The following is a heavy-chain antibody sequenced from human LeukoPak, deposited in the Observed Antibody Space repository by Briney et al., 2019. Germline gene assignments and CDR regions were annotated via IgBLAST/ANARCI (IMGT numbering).Heavy chain of an antibody. J-gene: IGHJ4*02. CDR1: GYSLSELS. Sequence: GASVKVSCKVSGYSLSELSTHWVRQAPGKGLEWMGGFDPGNGEMIYEQRFQGRVTVTEDTSTDTAYMELSSLRSEDTALYYCAAGTHYDLLPYWGQGSLVTVSS. D-gene: IGHD3-9*01. CDR3: AAGTHYDLLPY. CDR2: FDPGNGEM. V-gene: IGHV1-24*01.